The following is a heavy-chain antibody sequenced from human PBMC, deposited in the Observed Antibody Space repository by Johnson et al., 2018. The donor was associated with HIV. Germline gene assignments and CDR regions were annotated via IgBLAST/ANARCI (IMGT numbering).Heavy chain of an antibody. CDR3: ARGGVYSSSWYPFQGAFDI. CDR1: GFTVSSNY. Sequence: VQLVESGGGLIQPGGSLRLSCAASGFTVSSNYMSWVRQAPGKGLEWVSVIYSGGSTYYADSVTGRFTISRDNSKNTLYPRMNSLRAGDTAVYYCARGGVYSSSWYPFQGAFDIWGQGTMVTVSS. CDR2: IYSGGST. V-gene: IGHV3-53*01. D-gene: IGHD6-13*01. J-gene: IGHJ3*02.